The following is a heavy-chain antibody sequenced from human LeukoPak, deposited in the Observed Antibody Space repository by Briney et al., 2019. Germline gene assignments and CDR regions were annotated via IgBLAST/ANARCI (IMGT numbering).Heavy chain of an antibody. CDR2: IIPIFGTA. CDR3: ARDRCSSTSCPYRSNYYYYGMDV. V-gene: IGHV1-69*13. CDR1: GGTFSSYA. J-gene: IGHJ6*04. Sequence: ASVTVSCKASGGTFSSYAISWVRQAPGQGLEWMGGIIPIFGTANYAQKFQGRVTITADESTSTAYMELSSLRSEDTAVYYCARDRCSSTSCPYRSNYYYYGMDVWGKGTTVTVSS. D-gene: IGHD2-2*01.